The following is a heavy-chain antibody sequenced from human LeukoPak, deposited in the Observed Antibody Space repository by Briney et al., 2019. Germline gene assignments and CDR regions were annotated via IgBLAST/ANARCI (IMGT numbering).Heavy chain of an antibody. D-gene: IGHD6-13*01. CDR1: GGSFSGYY. CDR2: INHSGST. V-gene: IGHV4-34*01. J-gene: IGHJ4*02. Sequence: PSETLSLTCAVYGGSFSGYYWSWIRQPPGEGLEWIGEINHSGSTNYNPSLKSRVTISVDTSKNQFSLKLSSVTAADTAVYYCAREGIAAAGKGAYWGQGTLVTVSS. CDR3: AREGIAAAGKGAY.